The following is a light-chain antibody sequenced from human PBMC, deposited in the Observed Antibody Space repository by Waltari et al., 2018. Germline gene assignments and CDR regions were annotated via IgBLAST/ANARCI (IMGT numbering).Light chain of an antibody. J-gene: IGLJ1*01. V-gene: IGLV1-51*01. CDR3: GTWDTSLTAHV. Sequence: QSVLTQPPSVSATPGQKVTISCSGSSSNIGNEYVFWYQQVPGKAPNLLIYNTYQPPSGIPDRFSGSKSGTSATLDITGLQTTDEAHYYCGTWDTSLTAHVFGTGTEVTVL. CDR1: SSNIGNEY. CDR2: NTY.